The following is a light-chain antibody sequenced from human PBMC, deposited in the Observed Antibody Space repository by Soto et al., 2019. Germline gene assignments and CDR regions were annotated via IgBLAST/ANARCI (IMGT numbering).Light chain of an antibody. CDR1: QSVSSY. J-gene: IGKJ5*01. V-gene: IGKV3-11*01. Sequence: ELVLTQSPATPSLSPGERATLSCRASQSVSSYLAWYQQKPGQAPRLLIYDASNRATGIPARFSGSGSGTDFTLTISSLEPEDFAVYYCQQRSNWITFGQGTRLEIK. CDR3: QQRSNWIT. CDR2: DAS.